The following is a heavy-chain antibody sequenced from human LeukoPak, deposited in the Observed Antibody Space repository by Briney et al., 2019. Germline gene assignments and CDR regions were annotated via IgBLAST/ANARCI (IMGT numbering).Heavy chain of an antibody. D-gene: IGHD1-26*01. J-gene: IGHJ2*01. Sequence: PGGSLRLSCAASGFTFSSYAMSWVRQAPGKGLEWVSAISGSGGSTYYAGSVNGRFTISRDNSKNTLYLQMNSLRAEDTAVYYCAKDSGSYSRNFDLWGRGTLVTVSS. CDR1: GFTFSSYA. CDR3: AKDSGSYSRNFDL. CDR2: ISGSGGST. V-gene: IGHV3-23*01.